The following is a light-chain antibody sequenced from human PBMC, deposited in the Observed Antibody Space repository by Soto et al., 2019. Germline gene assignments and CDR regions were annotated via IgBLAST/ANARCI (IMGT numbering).Light chain of an antibody. CDR1: SSDVGGYNY. CDR2: DVS. V-gene: IGLV2-14*01. J-gene: IGLJ1*01. CDR3: SSYTSSSPYV. Sequence: HSALTQPASVSGSPGQSITISCTGTSSDVGGYNYVSWYQQHPGKAPKLMIYDVSNRPSGVSNRFSGSKSGNTASLTISGLQAEDEADYYCSSYTSSSPYVFGTGTKLTVL.